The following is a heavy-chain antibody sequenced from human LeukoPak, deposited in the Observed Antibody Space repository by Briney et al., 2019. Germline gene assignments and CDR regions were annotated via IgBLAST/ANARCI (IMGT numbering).Heavy chain of an antibody. J-gene: IGHJ4*02. Sequence: TPGESLKISCKGSGYSFTSYWIGWVRQMPGKGLEWMGIIYPGDSDTRYSPSFQGQVTISADKSICTAYLRWGSLKASDTAMYYCARQLDWSSSWQLFDYWGQGTLVTVSS. CDR2: IYPGDSDT. V-gene: IGHV5-51*01. CDR3: ARQLDWSSSWQLFDY. D-gene: IGHD6-13*01. CDR1: GYSFTSYW.